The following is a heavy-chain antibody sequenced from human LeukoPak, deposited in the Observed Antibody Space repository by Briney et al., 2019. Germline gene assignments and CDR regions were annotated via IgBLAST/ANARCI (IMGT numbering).Heavy chain of an antibody. CDR3: ARDFRFHDDY. Sequence: GGSLRLSCVASGFTLSTYWVTWVRQAPGKGLEWVGNIKQDGSEKYFMDSVKGRFTISRANAKNSVYLQMNSLRVEDTAVYYCARDFRFHDDYWGQGTLVTVSS. CDR2: IKQDGSEK. V-gene: IGHV3-7*01. J-gene: IGHJ4*02. CDR1: GFTLSTYW.